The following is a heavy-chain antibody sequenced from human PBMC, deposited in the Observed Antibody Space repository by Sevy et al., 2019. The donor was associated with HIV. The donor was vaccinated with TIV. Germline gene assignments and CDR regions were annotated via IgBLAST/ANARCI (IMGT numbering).Heavy chain of an antibody. CDR1: GGSMRSSHY. J-gene: IGHJ4*02. Sequence: SETLSLTCFVSGGSMRSSHYWAWIRQPPGKGLEWVGSIYNGGNTYYHPSLKTRVTISVDTSKNQFSLRLNSVTAADTAIYYCTRLSQWLGPSFDSWGQGALVTVSS. V-gene: IGHV4-39*01. CDR3: TRLSQWLGPSFDS. D-gene: IGHD6-19*01. CDR2: IYNGGNT.